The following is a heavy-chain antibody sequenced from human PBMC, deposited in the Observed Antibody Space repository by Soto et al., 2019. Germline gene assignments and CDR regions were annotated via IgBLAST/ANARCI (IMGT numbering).Heavy chain of an antibody. CDR2: VSPYNGNT. V-gene: IGHV1-18*04. CDR1: GYTFTSYG. J-gene: IGHJ3*02. Sequence: QVQLVQSGGEVKQPGASVKVSCKASGYTFTSYGITWVRQAPGQGLEWMGWVSPYNGNTIYAQNVQGRVTMTTDTSSNTAYMELRGLRSDDTAVYYWATRVVVVPATGFDVFDTWGQGTVVTVSS. D-gene: IGHD2-15*01. CDR3: ATRVVVVPATGFDVFDT.